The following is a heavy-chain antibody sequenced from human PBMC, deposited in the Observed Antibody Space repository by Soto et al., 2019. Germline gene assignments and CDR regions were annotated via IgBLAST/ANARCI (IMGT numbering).Heavy chain of an antibody. V-gene: IGHV3-7*01. CDR1: GFTFSTYW. D-gene: IGHD2-2*02. CDR2: IKRDGSEK. Sequence: EVQLVESGGGLVQPGGSLRLSCAASGFTFSTYWMSWVRQAPGKGLEWVANIKRDGSEKYYVDSVKGRFTISRDNAKNSLFLQMNSLRADDTAVYYCAKDEDVVVPAAIPYLDSWGQGTLVTVSS. CDR3: AKDEDVVVPAAIPYLDS. J-gene: IGHJ4*02.